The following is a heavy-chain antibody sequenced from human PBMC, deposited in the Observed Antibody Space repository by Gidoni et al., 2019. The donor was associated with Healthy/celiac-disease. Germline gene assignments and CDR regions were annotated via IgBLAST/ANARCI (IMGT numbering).Heavy chain of an antibody. J-gene: IGHJ4*02. CDR2: MNPNSGNT. CDR1: GYTFTSYD. V-gene: IGHV1-8*01. Sequence: QVQLVQSGAEVKKPGASVKVSCKASGYTFTSYDINWVRKATGQGLGWMGWMNPNSGNTGYAQKVQGRVTMPRNTSISTAYMELSSLRSEDTAVYYGARAPRYSSGLYYFDYWGQVTLVTVSS. CDR3: ARAPRYSSGLYYFDY. D-gene: IGHD6-19*01.